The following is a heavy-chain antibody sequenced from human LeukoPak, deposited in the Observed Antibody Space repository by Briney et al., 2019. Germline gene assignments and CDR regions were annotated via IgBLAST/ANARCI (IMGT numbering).Heavy chain of an antibody. CDR1: GFTFSGYW. V-gene: IGHV3-7*03. D-gene: IGHD5-18*01. CDR3: ARDLGGSYGYGDFDY. J-gene: IGHJ4*02. Sequence: GGSLRLSCAASGFTFSGYWMSWVRQAPGKGLEWVANIKQDGSEKYYVDSVKGRFTISRDNAKNSLYLQMNSLRAEDTAVYYCARDLGGSYGYGDFDYWGQGTLVTVSS. CDR2: IKQDGSEK.